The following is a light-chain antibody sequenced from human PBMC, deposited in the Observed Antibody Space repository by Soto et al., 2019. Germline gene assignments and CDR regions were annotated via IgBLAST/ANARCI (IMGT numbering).Light chain of an antibody. Sequence: DIRMTQSPSSLSTSVGDRVTITCRASQRINIYLNWYRQKPGKAPELLIYSASNLQSGVPSRFSGSGSGTDFTLTISCLQPEDFATYYCQQSFSTPTFGQGARLEIK. J-gene: IGKJ5*01. CDR1: QRINIY. CDR3: QQSFSTPT. V-gene: IGKV1-39*01. CDR2: SAS.